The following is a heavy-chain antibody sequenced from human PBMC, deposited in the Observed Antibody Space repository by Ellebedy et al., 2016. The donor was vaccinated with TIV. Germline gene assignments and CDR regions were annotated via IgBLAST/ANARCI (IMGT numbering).Heavy chain of an antibody. CDR1: GDSISGYY. CDR3: ARAYGSGSYYLYYFDD. J-gene: IGHJ4*02. D-gene: IGHD3-10*01. CDR2: IYYSGYT. Sequence: MPSETLSLTCTVSGDSISGYYWSWIRQPPGKRLEWIASIYYSGYTNHNPSLKSRVTVSLDTSRNQFPLKLSSVTAADTAVYYCARAYGSGSYYLYYFDDWGQGTLVTVSS. V-gene: IGHV4-59*01.